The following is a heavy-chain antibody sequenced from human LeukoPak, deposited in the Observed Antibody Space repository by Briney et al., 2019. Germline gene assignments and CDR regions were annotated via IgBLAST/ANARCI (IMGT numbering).Heavy chain of an antibody. CDR1: GGTFSSYT. D-gene: IGHD6-25*01. V-gene: IGHV1-69*02. CDR3: AGVRLSDQYNYYYYDMDV. CDR2: IIPILGIA. Sequence: ASVKVSCKASGGTFSSYTISWVRQAPGHGLEWKGRIIPILGIANYAQKFQGRVTITADKSTSTAYMELSSLRFEATAVYYCAGVRLSDQYNYYYYDMDVWGKPRRSPSP. J-gene: IGHJ6*03.